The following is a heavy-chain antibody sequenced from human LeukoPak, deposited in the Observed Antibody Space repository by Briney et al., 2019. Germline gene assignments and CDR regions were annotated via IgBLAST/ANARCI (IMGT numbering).Heavy chain of an antibody. CDR1: GFTFTNAW. J-gene: IGHJ4*02. Sequence: PGGSLRLSCVDSGFTFTNAWMSWVRQAPGKGLEWIGRIKSKTDGETTNYAEPVRGRFTVSRDDSKSAVYLQMNSLKIEDTAVYYCTTDLGTYYHGSQRLIPIDYWGQGTLVTVSS. CDR2: IKSKTDGETT. CDR3: TTDLGTYYHGSQRLIPIDY. V-gene: IGHV3-15*01. D-gene: IGHD3-10*01.